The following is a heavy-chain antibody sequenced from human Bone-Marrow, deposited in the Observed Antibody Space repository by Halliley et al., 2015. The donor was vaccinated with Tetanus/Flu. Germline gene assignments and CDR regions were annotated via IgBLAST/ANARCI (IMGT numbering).Heavy chain of an antibody. CDR2: IGGRIDSI. J-gene: IGHJ4*02. Sequence: WVSAIGGRIDSIYYADFVKGRSTISRDNFKNTLYLQMNSLRADDTAIYYCAKAKNDDLGFYLWGQWGQGTLVTVSS. CDR3: AKAKNDDLGFYLWGQ. D-gene: IGHD3-22*01. V-gene: IGHV3-23*01.